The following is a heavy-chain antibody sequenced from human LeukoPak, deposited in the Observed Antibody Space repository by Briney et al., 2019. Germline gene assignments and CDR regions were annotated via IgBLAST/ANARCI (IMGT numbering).Heavy chain of an antibody. Sequence: SETLSLTCTVSGGSISSSSYYWGWIRQPPGKGLEWIGSIYYSGSTYYNPSPKSRVTISVDTSKNQFSLKLSSVTAADTAVYYCAGTYYYDSSGYWNDAFDIWGQGTMVTVSS. CDR2: IYYSGST. CDR1: GGSISSSSYY. J-gene: IGHJ3*02. CDR3: AGTYYYDSSGYWNDAFDI. V-gene: IGHV4-39*01. D-gene: IGHD3-22*01.